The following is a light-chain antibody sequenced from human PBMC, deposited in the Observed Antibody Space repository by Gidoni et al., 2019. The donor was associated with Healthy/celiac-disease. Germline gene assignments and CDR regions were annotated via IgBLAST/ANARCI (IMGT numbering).Light chain of an antibody. CDR1: QSVLYSSNNKNY. CDR3: QQYYTTRYT. V-gene: IGKV4-1*01. J-gene: IGKJ2*01. CDR2: WAS. Sequence: DIVMTQSPDSLAVSLGGRATINCKSSQSVLYSSNNKNYLAWYQQKPGQPPKLLIYWASSRESGVPDRFSGSGSGTDFTLTISSLQAEDVAVYYCQQYYTTRYTFXXXTKLEIK.